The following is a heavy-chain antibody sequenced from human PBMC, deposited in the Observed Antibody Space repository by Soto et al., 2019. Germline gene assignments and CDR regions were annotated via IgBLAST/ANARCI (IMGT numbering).Heavy chain of an antibody. V-gene: IGHV1-69*13. Sequence: SVKVSCKASGGTFSSYAISWVRQAPGQGLEWMGGIIPIFGTANYAQKFQGRVTITADESTSTAYMELSSLRSEDTAVYYCARYPGTIFGPRRPYGMDVWGQGTTVTVAS. CDR1: GGTFSSYA. CDR2: IIPIFGTA. D-gene: IGHD3-3*01. CDR3: ARYPGTIFGPRRPYGMDV. J-gene: IGHJ6*02.